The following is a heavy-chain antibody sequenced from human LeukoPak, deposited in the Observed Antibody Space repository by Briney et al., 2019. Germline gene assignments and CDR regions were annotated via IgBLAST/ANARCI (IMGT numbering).Heavy chain of an antibody. CDR3: TLTTFGVVYYFDY. CDR1: GFTFSSYA. J-gene: IGHJ4*02. V-gene: IGHV3-30*04. CDR2: ISYDGINQ. Sequence: GGSLRLSCATSGFTFSSYAMHWVRQAPGKGLEWVALISYDGINQYYADSVKGRFIISRDNSKNALYLQLNSLRLEDTAVYYCTLTTFGVVYYFDYWGQGTLVTVSS. D-gene: IGHD1/OR15-1a*01.